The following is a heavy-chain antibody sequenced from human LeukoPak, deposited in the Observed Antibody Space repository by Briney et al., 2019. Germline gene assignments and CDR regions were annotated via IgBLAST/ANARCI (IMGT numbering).Heavy chain of an antibody. J-gene: IGHJ5*02. V-gene: IGHV1-2*02. CDR1: GYTFTGYY. D-gene: IGHD6-13*01. CDR3: ARVGIAAPGRWSDNWFDP. Sequence: ASVKVSCKASGYTFTGYYMHWVRQAPGQGLEWMGWINPNSGGTNYAQKFQGRVTMTRDTSISTAYMELSRLRSDDTAVYYCARVGIAAPGRWSDNWFDPWGQGTLVTVSS. CDR2: INPNSGGT.